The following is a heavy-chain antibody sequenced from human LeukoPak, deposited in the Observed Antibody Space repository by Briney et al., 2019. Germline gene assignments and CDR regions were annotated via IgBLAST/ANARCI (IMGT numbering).Heavy chain of an antibody. CDR2: INWNSLRI. CDR1: GFNYDDHA. Sequence: GGSLRLSCAASGFNYDDHAMHWVRQPPGKGLEWVSGINWNSLRIGYADSVKGRFTISRDNAKNALYLQMHSLRPEDTAFYYCARDINVDPFYFDFWGRGTLVTVSS. V-gene: IGHV3-9*01. CDR3: ARDINVDPFYFDF. J-gene: IGHJ4*02. D-gene: IGHD2-8*01.